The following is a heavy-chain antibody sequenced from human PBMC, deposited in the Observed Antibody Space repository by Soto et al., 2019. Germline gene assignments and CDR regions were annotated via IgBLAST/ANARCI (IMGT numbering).Heavy chain of an antibody. CDR1: GFTFTSYA. Sequence: GGSLRLSCAASGFTFTSYAMNWVRQAPGKGLEWVSAVSGSGGGTYYADSVKGRFTISRDNSRNTVYLQFSSLRAEDTAVYYCAKGGCSSTNCYHDLDYWGQGALVTVSS. V-gene: IGHV3-23*01. CDR3: AKGGCSSTNCYHDLDY. CDR2: VSGSGGGT. J-gene: IGHJ4*02. D-gene: IGHD2-2*01.